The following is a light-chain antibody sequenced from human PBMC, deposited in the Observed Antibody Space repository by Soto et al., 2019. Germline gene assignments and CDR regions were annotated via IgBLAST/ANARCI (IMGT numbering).Light chain of an antibody. CDR1: QSVSSS. V-gene: IGKV3-15*01. J-gene: IGKJ4*01. Sequence: EIVMTQSPATLSVSPGDRATLSCRASQSVSSSLAWYQQIPGQAPRLLIYDASTRATGIPARFGGSGSGTEFTLTISSLQSEDFAVYYCQQYNNWPPLTFGGGTNLELK. CDR2: DAS. CDR3: QQYNNWPPLT.